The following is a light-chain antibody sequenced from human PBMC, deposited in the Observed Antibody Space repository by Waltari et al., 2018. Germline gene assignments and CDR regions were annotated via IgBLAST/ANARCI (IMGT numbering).Light chain of an antibody. V-gene: IGKV3-20*01. CDR2: GAS. CDR1: QSVSRA. CDR3: QHYVRLPAT. Sequence: EIVLTQSPGSLSSSPGERVTLSCRASQSVSRALAWYQQKPGQAPRLLIFGASNRATGIPGRFSGSGSETDFSLTISRLEPEDFAVYYCQHYVRLPATFGRGTKVEIK. J-gene: IGKJ1*01.